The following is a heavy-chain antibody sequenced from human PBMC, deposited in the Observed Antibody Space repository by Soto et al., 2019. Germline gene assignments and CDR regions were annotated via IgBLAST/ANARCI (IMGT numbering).Heavy chain of an antibody. Sequence: GGSLRLSCAASGFTFSSYAMSWVRQAPGKGLEWVSAISGSGGSTYYADSVKGRFTISRDNSKNTLYLQMNSLRAEDTAVYYCAKESRIMVVVAAATGYFDYWGQGTPVTVSS. V-gene: IGHV3-23*01. CDR3: AKESRIMVVVAAATGYFDY. CDR2: ISGSGGST. J-gene: IGHJ4*02. D-gene: IGHD2-15*01. CDR1: GFTFSSYA.